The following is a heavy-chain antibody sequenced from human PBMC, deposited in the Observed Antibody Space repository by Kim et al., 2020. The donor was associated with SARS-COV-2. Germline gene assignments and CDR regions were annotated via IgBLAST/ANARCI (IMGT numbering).Heavy chain of an antibody. Sequence: DHSENANYHPSLESRVTISADTSNDQFSLKMNSVTAADTAIYYCARYDFWSRGTLVTVSS. CDR2: DHSENA. V-gene: IGHV4-34*01. D-gene: IGHD3-3*01. J-gene: IGHJ4*02. CDR3: ARYDF.